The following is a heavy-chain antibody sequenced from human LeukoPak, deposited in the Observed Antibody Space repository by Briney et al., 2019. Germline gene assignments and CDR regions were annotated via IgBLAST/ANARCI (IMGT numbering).Heavy chain of an antibody. CDR2: ISPNSGGT. J-gene: IGHJ4*02. V-gene: IGHV1-2*06. CDR3: AVNSNYVRYYFDY. CDR1: GYTFTGYY. Sequence: ASVKVSCKASGYTFTGYYMHWVRQAPGQGLEWMGRISPNSGGTNYAQKFQGRVTMTRDTSISTAYMELSRLRSDDTAVYYCAVNSNYVRYYFDYWGQGTLVTVSS. D-gene: IGHD4-11*01.